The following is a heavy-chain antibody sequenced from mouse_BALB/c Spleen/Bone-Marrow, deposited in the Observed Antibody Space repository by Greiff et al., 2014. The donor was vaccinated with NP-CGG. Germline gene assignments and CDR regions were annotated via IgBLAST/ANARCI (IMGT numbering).Heavy chain of an antibody. J-gene: IGHJ4*01. CDR2: IYPSDSYT. D-gene: IGHD2-10*02. CDR1: GYTFTSYW. CDR3: TRQYGNYYAMDY. V-gene: IGHV1-69*02. Sequence: GAELVRPGASVKVSCKASGYTFTSYWINWVKQRPGQGLEWIGNIYPSDSYTNYNQNFKDKATLTVDKSSSTAYMQLSSPTSEDSAVYYCTRQYGNYYAMDYWGQGTSVTVSS.